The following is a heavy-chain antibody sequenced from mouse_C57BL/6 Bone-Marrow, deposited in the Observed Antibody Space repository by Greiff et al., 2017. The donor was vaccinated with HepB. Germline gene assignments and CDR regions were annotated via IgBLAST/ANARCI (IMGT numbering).Heavy chain of an antibody. Sequence: QVQLQQSGPELVKPGASVKISCKASGYAFSSSWMNWVKQRPGKGLEWIGRIYPGDGDTKYNGKFKGKATLTADKSSSTAYMQLSSLTSEDSAVYFCARSGDYDGFAYWGQGTLVTVSA. CDR2: IYPGDGDT. V-gene: IGHV1-82*01. D-gene: IGHD2-4*01. J-gene: IGHJ3*01. CDR1: GYAFSSSW. CDR3: ARSGDYDGFAY.